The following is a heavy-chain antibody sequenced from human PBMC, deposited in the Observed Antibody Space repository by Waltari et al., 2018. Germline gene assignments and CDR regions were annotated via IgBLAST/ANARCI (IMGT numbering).Heavy chain of an antibody. Sequence: QVQLQESGPGLVKPSETLSLTCTVSGGSISSYYWSWILQPPGKGLEWIGYIYTSGSTNYNPSLKSRVTISVDTSKNQFSLKLSSVTAADTAVYYCARRFYYYDSSGYSVDAFDIWGQGTMVTVSS. CDR3: ARRFYYYDSSGYSVDAFDI. CDR1: GGSISSYY. V-gene: IGHV4-4*09. CDR2: IYTSGST. J-gene: IGHJ3*02. D-gene: IGHD3-22*01.